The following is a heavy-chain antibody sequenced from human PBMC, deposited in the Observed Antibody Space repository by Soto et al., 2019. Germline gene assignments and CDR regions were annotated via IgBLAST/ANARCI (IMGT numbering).Heavy chain of an antibody. CDR3: ARSQGSSTSLEIYYYYCYGMDV. D-gene: IGHD2-2*01. Sequence: QVQLVQSGAEVKKPGSSVKVSCKASGGTFSSYAISWVRQAPGQGLEWMGGIIPISDTTNYAQKFQGRVTITADESTSTAYMELSSLRSEDTAVNYCARSQGSSTSLEIYYYYCYGMDVWGQGTTVTVSS. J-gene: IGHJ6*02. CDR1: GGTFSSYA. V-gene: IGHV1-69*01. CDR2: IIPISDTT.